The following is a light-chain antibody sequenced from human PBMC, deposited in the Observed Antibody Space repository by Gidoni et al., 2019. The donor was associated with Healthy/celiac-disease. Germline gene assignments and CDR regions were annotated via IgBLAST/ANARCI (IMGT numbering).Light chain of an antibody. J-gene: IGKJ4*01. CDR1: QSVSSY. CDR3: QQRSNWPLT. CDR2: DAS. Sequence: ELVLTQYPDTLSFSPGESATLSCRASQSVSSYLALYQQKPGQAPRLLIYDASNRATGIPARFSGSGSGTDFTLTISSLEPEDFAVYYCQQRSNWPLTFGGGTKVEIK. V-gene: IGKV3-11*01.